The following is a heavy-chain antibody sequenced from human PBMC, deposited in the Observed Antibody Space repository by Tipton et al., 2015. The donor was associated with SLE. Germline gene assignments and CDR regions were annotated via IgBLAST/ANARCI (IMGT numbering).Heavy chain of an antibody. D-gene: IGHD2-2*01. CDR2: IWYDGKVQ. CDR3: AKRSDQYYYMDV. J-gene: IGHJ6*03. V-gene: IGHV3-33*06. CDR1: GFNSSSYG. Sequence: RSLRLSCAVSGFNSSSYGMHWVRQAPGKGLEWVAVIWYDGKVQYYADSVKGRFTISRDNSRNTLYLQMNSLRGEDTAVYYCAKRSDQYYYMDVWGKGTTVTVSS.